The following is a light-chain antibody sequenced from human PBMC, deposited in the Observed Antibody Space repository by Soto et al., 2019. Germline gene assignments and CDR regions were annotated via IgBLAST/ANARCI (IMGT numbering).Light chain of an antibody. CDR2: DAS. J-gene: IGKJ1*01. CDR1: QSISSW. V-gene: IGKV1-5*01. CDR3: QQYNSYSWT. Sequence: DIQMTQSPSTLSASVGDRVTITCRASQSISSWLAWYQQKPGKAPKLLIYDASSFESGVPSRFSGSGSGTEVTLTISSLQPDDFATYYCQQYNSYSWTFGQGTKVEIK.